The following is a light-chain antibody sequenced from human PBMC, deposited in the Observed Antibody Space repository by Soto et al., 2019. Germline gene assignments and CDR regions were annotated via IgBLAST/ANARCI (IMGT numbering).Light chain of an antibody. CDR1: QSISSY. CDR3: QQSYSTLWT. V-gene: IGKV1-39*01. Sequence: DIQMTQSPSSLSASVGDRVTITCRASQSISSYLNWYQQKPGKAPKLLIYAASSLQSGVPSRFSGSGSGTDFTLPISSLQPEDFATYYCQQSYSTLWTFGQGTKL. J-gene: IGKJ1*01. CDR2: AAS.